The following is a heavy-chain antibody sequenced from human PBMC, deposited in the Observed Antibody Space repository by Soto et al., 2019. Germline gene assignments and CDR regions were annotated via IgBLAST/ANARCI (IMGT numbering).Heavy chain of an antibody. CDR1: GGSFSGYY. D-gene: IGHD3-3*02. J-gene: IGHJ4*02. Sequence: NPSETLSLTCAVYGGSFSGYYWSWIRQPPGKGLEWIGEINHSGSTNYNPSLKSRVTISVDTSKNQFSLKLSSVTAADTAVYYCARDAQFWSGYYIRAYFDYWGQGTLVTVSS. V-gene: IGHV4-34*01. CDR2: INHSGST. CDR3: ARDAQFWSGYYIRAYFDY.